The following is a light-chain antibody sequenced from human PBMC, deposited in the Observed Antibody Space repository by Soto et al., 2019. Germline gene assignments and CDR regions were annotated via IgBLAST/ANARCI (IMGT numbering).Light chain of an antibody. J-gene: IGKJ1*01. Sequence: EIVLTQSPGTLSLSPGERATLSCRASQSVSSSYLAWYQQKPGQAPRLLIYGASSRATGIPDRFSGSGSGTDFTLTISRLDPEDFAAYYRQQYVSSQTFGQGTKVQIK. CDR2: GAS. CDR3: QQYVSSQT. CDR1: QSVSSSY. V-gene: IGKV3-20*01.